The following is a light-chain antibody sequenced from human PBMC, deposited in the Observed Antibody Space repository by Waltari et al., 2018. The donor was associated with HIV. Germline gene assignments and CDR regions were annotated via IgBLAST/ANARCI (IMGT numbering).Light chain of an antibody. Sequence: QSALTQPRSVSGSPGQSVTISCTGTSRDVGGYTYVYWYQQHPGKAPKLMIYEVSKRPSGVPYRFSGSKSGNTASLTISGLQAEDEADYYCCSYAGSYTYVVFGGGTKLTVL. J-gene: IGLJ2*01. CDR2: EVS. CDR1: SRDVGGYTY. CDR3: CSYAGSYTYVV. V-gene: IGLV2-11*01.